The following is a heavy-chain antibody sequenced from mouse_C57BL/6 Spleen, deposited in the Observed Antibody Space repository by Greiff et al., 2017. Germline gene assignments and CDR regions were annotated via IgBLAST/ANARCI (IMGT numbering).Heavy chain of an antibody. V-gene: IGHV5-17*01. D-gene: IGHD4-1*01. Sequence: EVHLVESGGGLVKPGGSLKLSCAASGFTFSDYGMHWVRQAPEKGLEWVAYISSGSSTIYYADTVKGRFTISRDNAKNTLFLQMTSLRSEDTAMYYCARKANWDGRNAMDYWGQGTSVTVSS. J-gene: IGHJ4*01. CDR1: GFTFSDYG. CDR2: ISSGSSTI. CDR3: ARKANWDGRNAMDY.